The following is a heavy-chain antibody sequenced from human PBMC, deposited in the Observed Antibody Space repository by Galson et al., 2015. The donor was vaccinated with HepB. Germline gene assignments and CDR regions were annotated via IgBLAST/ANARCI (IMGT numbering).Heavy chain of an antibody. Sequence: LRLSCAASGFTFSSYAMHWVRQAPGKGLGWVAVISYDGSNKYYADSVKGRFTISRDNSKNTLYLQMNSLRAEDTAVYYCARAHAVWYNWNDVYWFDPWGQGTLVTVSP. D-gene: IGHD1-1*01. V-gene: IGHV3-30*04. J-gene: IGHJ5*02. CDR3: ARAHAVWYNWNDVYWFDP. CDR1: GFTFSSYA. CDR2: ISYDGSNK.